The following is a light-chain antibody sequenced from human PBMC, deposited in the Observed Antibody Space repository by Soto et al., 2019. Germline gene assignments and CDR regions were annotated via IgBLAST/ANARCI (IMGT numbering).Light chain of an antibody. V-gene: IGKV1-33*01. CDR1: QDVHNY. Sequence: DIQMTQSPSSLSASVGDRVSITCQASQDVHNYLNWYQQKPGKAPKLLIYDVSNLEAGVPSRFSGSGSGTDFTFTITSLQSEDIATYYCQQYGNLPFTFGPGTRVDIK. CDR3: QQYGNLPFT. J-gene: IGKJ3*01. CDR2: DVS.